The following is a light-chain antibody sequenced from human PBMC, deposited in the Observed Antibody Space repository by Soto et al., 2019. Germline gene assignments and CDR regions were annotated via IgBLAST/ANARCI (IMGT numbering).Light chain of an antibody. CDR2: LGS. V-gene: IGKV2-28*01. J-gene: IGKJ1*01. CDR3: MQALQAPLT. CDR1: QNLLHSNGYNY. Sequence: DIVMTQSPLSLPVTPGEPASISCRSSQNLLHSNGYNYLDWYLQKPGQSPQLLIYLGSNRASGVPDRFSGSGSGTDFTLKISRVEAEDVGFYYCMQALQAPLTFGQGTKVDIK.